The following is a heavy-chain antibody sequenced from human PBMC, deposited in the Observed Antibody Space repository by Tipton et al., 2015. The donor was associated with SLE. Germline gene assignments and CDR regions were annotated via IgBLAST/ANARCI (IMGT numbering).Heavy chain of an antibody. Sequence: GSLRLSCAASGFTFSSYEMNWVRQAPGKGLEWVSYISSSGSTIYYADSVKGRFTISRDNSKNTLYVQMNSLRAEDTAVYYCARDLVGPTGYGMDVWGQGTTVTVSS. CDR1: GFTFSSYE. D-gene: IGHD1-26*01. V-gene: IGHV3-48*03. J-gene: IGHJ6*02. CDR3: ARDLVGPTGYGMDV. CDR2: ISSSGSTI.